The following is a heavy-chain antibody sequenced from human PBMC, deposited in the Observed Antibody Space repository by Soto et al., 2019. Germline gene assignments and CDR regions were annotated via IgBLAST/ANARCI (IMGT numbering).Heavy chain of an antibody. CDR3: AKDFLVIVVVPAAPTALYYYYYMDV. CDR2: ISGSGGST. D-gene: IGHD2-2*01. Sequence: GGSLRLSCAASGFTFSSYAMSWVRQAPGKGLEWVSAISGSGGSTYYADSVKGRFTISRDNSKNTLYLQMNSLRAEDTAVYYCAKDFLVIVVVPAAPTALYYYYYMDVWGKGTTVTVSS. J-gene: IGHJ6*03. CDR1: GFTFSSYA. V-gene: IGHV3-23*01.